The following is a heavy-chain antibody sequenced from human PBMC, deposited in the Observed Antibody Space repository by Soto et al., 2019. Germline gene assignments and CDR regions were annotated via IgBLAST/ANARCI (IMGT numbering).Heavy chain of an antibody. D-gene: IGHD6-19*01. Sequence: PGGSLRLSXAASGFTFSDYYMSWIRQAPGKGLEWVSYISSSSSYTNYADSVKGRFTISRDNAKNPLYLQMNSLRAEDTAVYYCARASSGLDYWGQGTLVTVSS. CDR2: ISSSSSYT. J-gene: IGHJ4*02. V-gene: IGHV3-11*06. CDR1: GFTFSDYY. CDR3: ARASSGLDY.